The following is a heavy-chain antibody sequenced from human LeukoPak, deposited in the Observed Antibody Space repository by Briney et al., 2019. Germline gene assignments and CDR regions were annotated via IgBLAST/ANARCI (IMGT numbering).Heavy chain of an antibody. V-gene: IGHV3-30*03. J-gene: IGHJ4*02. CDR2: ISYDGSNK. D-gene: IGHD6-13*01. CDR1: GFTFSSHG. Sequence: GGSLRLSCAASGFTFSSHGMHWVRQAPGKGLEWVAVISYDGSNKYYADSVKGRFTISRDNSKNTLYLQMNSLRAEDTAVYYCAVHPHGQQLALGYFDYWGQGTLVTVSS. CDR3: AVHPHGQQLALGYFDY.